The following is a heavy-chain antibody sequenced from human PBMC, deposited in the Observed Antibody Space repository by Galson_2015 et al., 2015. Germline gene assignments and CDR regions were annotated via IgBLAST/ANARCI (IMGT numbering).Heavy chain of an antibody. V-gene: IGHV3-53*01. D-gene: IGHD1-1*01. CDR1: GFTVSSNY. CDR3: ARDDELDY. CDR2: IYSGDST. J-gene: IGHJ4*02. Sequence: SLRLSCAASGFTVSSNYMSWVRQAPGKGLEWVSVIYSGDSTYYADSVKGRFTISRDNSKNMLYLQMNSLRAEDTAVYYCARDDELDYWGQGTLVTVSS.